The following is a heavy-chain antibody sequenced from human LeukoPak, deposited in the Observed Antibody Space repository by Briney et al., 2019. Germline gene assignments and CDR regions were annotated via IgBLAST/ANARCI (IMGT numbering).Heavy chain of an antibody. CDR3: ARERIAVAGTLPSVFDY. CDR2: INPSGGST. Sequence: ASVKVSCKASGYTFTSYYMHWVRQAPGQGLEWMGIINPSGGSTSYAQKFQGRVTMTRDMSTSTVYMELSSLRSEDTAVYYCARERIAVAGTLPSVFDYWGQGTLVTVSS. J-gene: IGHJ4*02. V-gene: IGHV1-46*01. D-gene: IGHD6-19*01. CDR1: GYTFTSYY.